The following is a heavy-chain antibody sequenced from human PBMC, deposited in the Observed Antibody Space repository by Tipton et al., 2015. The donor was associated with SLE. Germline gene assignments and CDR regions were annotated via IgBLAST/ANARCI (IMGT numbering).Heavy chain of an antibody. CDR2: IRNDGSNK. Sequence: SLRLSCAASGFTFSSYWMSWVRQAPGKGLEWVAFIRNDGSNKYYADSVKGRFTISRDNSKNTLYLQMNSLRAEDTAVYYCAGDGPVDAFDIWGQGTMVTVSS. J-gene: IGHJ3*02. CDR3: AGDGPVDAFDI. CDR1: GFTFSSYW. V-gene: IGHV3-33*08.